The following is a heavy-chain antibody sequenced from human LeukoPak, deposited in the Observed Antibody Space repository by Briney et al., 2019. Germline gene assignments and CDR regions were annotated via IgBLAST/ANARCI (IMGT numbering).Heavy chain of an antibody. J-gene: IGHJ3*02. CDR1: GGSISSGSYY. V-gene: IGHV4-61*02. CDR2: IYTSGST. CDR3: ARGYCSSTSCYVGDDAFDI. Sequence: SQTLSLTCTVSGGSISSGSYYWSWIRQPAGKGLEWIGRIYTSGSTNYNPSLKSRVTISVDKSKNQFSLKLSSVTAADTAVYYCARGYCSSTSCYVGDDAFDIWGQGTMVTVSS. D-gene: IGHD2-2*01.